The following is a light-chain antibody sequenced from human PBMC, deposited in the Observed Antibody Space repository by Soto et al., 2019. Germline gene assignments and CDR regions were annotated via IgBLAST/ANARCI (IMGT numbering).Light chain of an antibody. CDR3: GTWDSGLSAVV. J-gene: IGLJ2*01. CDR2: DND. V-gene: IGLV1-51*01. Sequence: QSVLTQPPAVSAAPGQKVTISCSGSSSNIGNNYVSWYQQLPGTAPKLLIYDNDKRPSGIPDRFSGSKSGTSAILGITGLQTGDEADYYCGTWDSGLSAVVFGGGTKLTVL. CDR1: SSNIGNNY.